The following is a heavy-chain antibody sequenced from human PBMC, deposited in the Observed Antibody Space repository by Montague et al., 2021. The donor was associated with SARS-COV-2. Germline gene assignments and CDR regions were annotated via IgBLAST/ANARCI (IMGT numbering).Heavy chain of an antibody. CDR3: THRGMIRGLIFAY. Sequence: PALVKPTQTLTLTCTFSGFSLRSDDEGVAWIRQSPGQALEWLAVIYWNGDKRYSPSLHRRLTITKDTSENQVVLTMTNMDPVDTATYYCTHRGMIRGLIFAYWGQGTLVTVSS. CDR2: IYWNGDK. V-gene: IGHV2-5*01. D-gene: IGHD3-10*01. CDR1: GFSLRSDDEG. J-gene: IGHJ4*02.